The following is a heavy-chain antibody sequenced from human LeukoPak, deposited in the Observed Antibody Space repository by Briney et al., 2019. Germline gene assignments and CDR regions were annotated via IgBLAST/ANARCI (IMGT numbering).Heavy chain of an antibody. V-gene: IGHV3-21*01. D-gene: IGHD2-2*03. Sequence: GGSLRLSCAASGFTFSSYSMNWVRQAPGKGLEWVSSISSSSSYIYYADSVKGRFTISRDNAKNSLYLQMNSLRAEDTAVYYCARGRNGYCSSTSCQGGWGQGTLVTVSS. CDR3: ARGRNGYCSSTSCQGG. J-gene: IGHJ4*02. CDR2: ISSSSSYI. CDR1: GFTFSSYS.